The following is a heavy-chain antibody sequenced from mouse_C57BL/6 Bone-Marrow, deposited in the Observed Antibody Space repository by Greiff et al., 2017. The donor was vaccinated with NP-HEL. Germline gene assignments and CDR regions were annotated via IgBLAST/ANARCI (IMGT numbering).Heavy chain of an antibody. Sequence: VQLQQSGAELVRPGASVKLSCKASCYTFTDYYINWVKQRPGQGLEWIARIYPGSGNTYYNEKFKGKATLTAEKSSSTAYMQLSSLTSEDSAVYFCARYNYGSKNYYAMDYWGQGTSVTVSS. CDR1: CYTFTDYY. CDR3: ARYNYGSKNYYAMDY. J-gene: IGHJ4*01. CDR2: IYPGSGNT. V-gene: IGHV1-76*01. D-gene: IGHD1-1*01.